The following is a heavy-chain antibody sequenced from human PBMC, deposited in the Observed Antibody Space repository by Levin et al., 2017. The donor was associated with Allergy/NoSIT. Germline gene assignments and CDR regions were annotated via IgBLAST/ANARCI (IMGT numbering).Heavy chain of an antibody. J-gene: IGHJ4*02. CDR1: GFIFGSYW. V-gene: IGHV3-7*01. CDR2: IKEDGSEK. Sequence: GESLKISCAASGFIFGSYWMSWVRQVPGKGLEWVANIKEDGSEKYYVDSVKGRFTISRDNAKNSLWLQMNSLRADDTAVYYCALARGVGEVTGGPVFDHWGQGTLVTVSS. CDR3: ALARGVGEVTGGPVFDH. D-gene: IGHD1-26*01.